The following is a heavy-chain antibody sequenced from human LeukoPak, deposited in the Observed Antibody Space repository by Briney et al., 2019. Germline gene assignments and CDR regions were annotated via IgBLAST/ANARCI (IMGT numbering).Heavy chain of an antibody. D-gene: IGHD3-10*01. CDR1: GYTFTSYG. CDR3: ARVTWSGSGSYRAFDY. CDR2: ISAYNGNT. Sequence: ASVKVSCKASGYTFTSYGISWVRQAPGQGLVWMGWISAYNGNTNYAQKLQGRVTMTTDTSTSTAYMELRSLRSDDTAVYYCARVTWSGSGSYRAFDYWGQGTLVTVSS. V-gene: IGHV1-18*01. J-gene: IGHJ4*02.